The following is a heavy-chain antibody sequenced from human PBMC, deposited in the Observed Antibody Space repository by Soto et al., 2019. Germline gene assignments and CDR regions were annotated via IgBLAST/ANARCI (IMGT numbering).Heavy chain of an antibody. CDR1: GYTFTGYY. D-gene: IGHD3-10*01. J-gene: IGHJ5*02. CDR2: INPNSGGT. CDR3: ARDGGRLLWFGELGGFDP. V-gene: IGHV1-2*04. Sequence: QVQLVQSGAEVKKPGASVKVSCKASGYTFTGYYMHWVRQAPGQGLEWMGWINPNSGGTNYGQKFQGWVTMTRDTSISTAYMELSRLRSDDTAVYYCARDGGRLLWFGELGGFDPWGQGTLVTVSS.